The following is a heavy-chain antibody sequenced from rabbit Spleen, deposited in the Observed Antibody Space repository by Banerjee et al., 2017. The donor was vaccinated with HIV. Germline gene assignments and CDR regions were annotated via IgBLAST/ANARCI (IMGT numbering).Heavy chain of an antibody. CDR1: GIDFTKYY. V-gene: IGHV1S7*01. CDR2: IYAAKGST. J-gene: IGHJ3*01. CDR3: ARAIVPWLGLTRLDL. Sequence: QLTETGGGLVQPGGSLTLSCKASGIDFTKYYITWVRQAPGKGLEWIGIIYAAKGSTDYASWVNGRFTISSDNAQSTLDLKMTSLTAADTATYFCARAIVPWLGLTRLDLWGQGTLVTVS. D-gene: IGHD4-1*01.